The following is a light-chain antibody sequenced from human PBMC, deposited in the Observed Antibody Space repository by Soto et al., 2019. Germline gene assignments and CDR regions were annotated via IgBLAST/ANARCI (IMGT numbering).Light chain of an antibody. CDR1: QSISSY. CDR2: GAS. CDR3: QQSNSTTLT. V-gene: IGKV1-39*01. J-gene: IGKJ4*01. Sequence: QMTQSPSSLSASVGDRVTITCRASQSISSYLNWYQQKPGKAPKVLISGASSLQSGVPLRFSGSGSGTDFTLTISSLQSEDFASYYCQQSNSTTLTFGGGTNVDIK.